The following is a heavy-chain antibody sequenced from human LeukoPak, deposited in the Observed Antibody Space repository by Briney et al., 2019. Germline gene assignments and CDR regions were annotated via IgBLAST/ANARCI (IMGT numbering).Heavy chain of an antibody. CDR1: GYTFINYG. D-gene: IGHD5-18*01. Sequence: ASVKVSCKASGYTFINYGISWVRQAPGQGLEWMGWISAHNGNTNYAQKVQGRVTMTADISTSTAYMELRSLRSDDTAVYCCARLDTDMVYWYSDLWGRGTLVTVSS. V-gene: IGHV1-18*01. CDR2: ISAHNGNT. J-gene: IGHJ2*01. CDR3: ARLDTDMVYWYSDL.